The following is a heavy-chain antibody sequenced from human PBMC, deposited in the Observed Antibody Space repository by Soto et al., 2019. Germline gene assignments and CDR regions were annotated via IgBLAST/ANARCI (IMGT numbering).Heavy chain of an antibody. D-gene: IGHD3-22*01. J-gene: IGHJ3*02. Sequence: PGGSLRLSCAASGFTFSRFSVNWVRQAPGKGLEWVSSISSSSGHIYHADSVKGRFAISRDNAKNSLFLQMNSLGAEDTAVYYCARDRYYYDSSGSPKPFDIWGQGTKVTVSS. V-gene: IGHV3-21*01. CDR1: GFTFSRFS. CDR2: ISSSSGHI. CDR3: ARDRYYYDSSGSPKPFDI.